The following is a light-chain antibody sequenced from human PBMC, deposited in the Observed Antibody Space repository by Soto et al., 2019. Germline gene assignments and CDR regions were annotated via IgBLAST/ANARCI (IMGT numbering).Light chain of an antibody. J-gene: IGKJ1*01. CDR1: QSISNW. V-gene: IGKV1-5*01. Sequence: DIQMTQSPSTLSASVGARVTITCRASQSISNWLAWYQQKPGKAPKLLINDASSLERGVPSRFSGSGSGTECTLTISTLQPDDFATYYCQHYNTYSRTFGQGTTVEIK. CDR3: QHYNTYSRT. CDR2: DAS.